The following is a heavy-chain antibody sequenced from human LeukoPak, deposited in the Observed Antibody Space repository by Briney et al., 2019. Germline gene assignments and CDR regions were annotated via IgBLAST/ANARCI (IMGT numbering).Heavy chain of an antibody. Sequence: GGSLRLSCAASGFTFSSYGMHWVRQAPGKGLEWVAVISYDGSNKYYADSVKGRFTISRDNSKNTLYLQMNSLRAEDTAVYYCARARPSLFYYDSSGYYYFDYWGQGTLVTVSS. V-gene: IGHV3-30*03. J-gene: IGHJ4*02. CDR3: ARARPSLFYYDSSGYYYFDY. D-gene: IGHD3-22*01. CDR2: ISYDGSNK. CDR1: GFTFSSYG.